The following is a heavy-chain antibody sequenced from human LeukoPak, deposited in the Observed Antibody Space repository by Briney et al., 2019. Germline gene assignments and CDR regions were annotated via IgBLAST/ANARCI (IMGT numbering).Heavy chain of an antibody. V-gene: IGHV4-31*03. CDR1: GGSISSGGYY. D-gene: IGHD6-13*01. CDR3: ARGVSIAAAGLPTWYFDL. Sequence: SETLSLTCTVSGGSISSGGYYWSWIRQHPGKGLEWIGYIYYSGSTYYDPSLKSRVTISVDTSKNQFSLKLSSVTAADTAVYYCARGVSIAAAGLPTWYFDLWGRGTLVTASS. CDR2: IYYSGST. J-gene: IGHJ2*01.